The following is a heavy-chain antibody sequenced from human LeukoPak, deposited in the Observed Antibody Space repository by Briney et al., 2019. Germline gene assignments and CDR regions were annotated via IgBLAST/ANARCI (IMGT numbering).Heavy chain of an antibody. CDR3: AKGPSGIAVAGSPKYFQH. D-gene: IGHD6-19*01. CDR1: GFTFDDYA. J-gene: IGHJ1*01. CDR2: ISWNSGSI. Sequence: GRSLRLSCAASGFTFDDYAMHWVRQAPGKGLEWVSGISWNSGSIDYADSVKGRSTISRDNAKNSLYLQMNSLRAEDTALYYCAKGPSGIAVAGSPKYFQHWGQGTLVTVSS. V-gene: IGHV3-9*01.